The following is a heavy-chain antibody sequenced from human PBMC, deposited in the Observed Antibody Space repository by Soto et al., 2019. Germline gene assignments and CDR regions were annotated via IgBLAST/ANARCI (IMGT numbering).Heavy chain of an antibody. J-gene: IGHJ5*02. V-gene: IGHV3-23*01. D-gene: IGHD3-16*02. CDR3: AKDRDDYVWGSYLPNWFDP. CDR1: GCTFSSYA. Sequence: EVQLLESGGGLVQPGGSLRLSCAASGCTFSSYAMSWVRQAPGKGLEWVSAISGSGGSTYYADSVKGRFTISRDNSKNTLYLQMNSLRAEDTAVYYCAKDRDDYVWGSYLPNWFDPWGQGTLVTVSS. CDR2: ISGSGGST.